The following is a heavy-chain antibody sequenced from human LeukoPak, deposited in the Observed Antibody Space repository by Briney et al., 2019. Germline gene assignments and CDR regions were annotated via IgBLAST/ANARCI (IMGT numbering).Heavy chain of an antibody. CDR2: IYHIGST. Sequence: SETLSLTRTVSDGSISSYYWTWIRQSPGKGLEWIGYIYHIGSTNYSPSLKSRVTISLDTPKNQFSLRLSSVTAADAAVYYCAGEQWRPPYYYFGLDVWGQGTTVIVSS. J-gene: IGHJ6*02. D-gene: IGHD2-8*01. V-gene: IGHV4-59*01. CDR1: DGSISSYY. CDR3: AGEQWRPPYYYFGLDV.